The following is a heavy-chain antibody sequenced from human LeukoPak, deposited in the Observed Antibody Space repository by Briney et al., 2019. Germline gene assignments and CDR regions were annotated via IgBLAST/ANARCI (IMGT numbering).Heavy chain of an antibody. D-gene: IGHD3-3*01. CDR1: GGTFSSYA. V-gene: IGHV1-69*13. J-gene: IGHJ4*02. CDR2: IIPTFGTA. CDR3: ARRRYDFWSGYYDY. Sequence: ASVKVSCKASGGTFSSYAISWVRQAPGQGLEWMGGIIPTFGTANYAQKFRGRVTITADESTSTAYMELSSLRSEDTAVYYCARRRYDFWSGYYDYWGQGTLVTVSS.